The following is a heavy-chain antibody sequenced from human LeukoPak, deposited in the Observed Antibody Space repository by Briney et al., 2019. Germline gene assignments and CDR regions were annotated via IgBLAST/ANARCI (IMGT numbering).Heavy chain of an antibody. CDR3: ARAGGYRGYDRSYAPFDY. J-gene: IGHJ4*02. CDR1: GYSISSGYY. Sequence: SETLSLTCTVSGYSISSGYYWGWIRQPPGKGLEWIGSIYHSGSTYYNPSLKSRVTISVDTSKNQFSLKLSSVTAADTAVYYCARAGGYRGYDRSYAPFDYWGQGTLVTVSS. V-gene: IGHV4-38-2*02. CDR2: IYHSGST. D-gene: IGHD5-12*01.